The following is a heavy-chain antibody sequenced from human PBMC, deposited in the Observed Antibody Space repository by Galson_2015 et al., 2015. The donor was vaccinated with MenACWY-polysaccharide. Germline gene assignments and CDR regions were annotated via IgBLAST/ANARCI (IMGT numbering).Heavy chain of an antibody. Sequence: QSGAEVKKPGESLEISCKGSGYSFTSYWIGWVRQMPGKGLEWMGIIYPGDSDTRYSPSFQGQVTISADKSISTAYLQWSSLKASDTAMYYCARKPSPEAVAGNFDYWGQGTLVTASS. D-gene: IGHD6-19*01. V-gene: IGHV5-51*01. CDR2: IYPGDSDT. J-gene: IGHJ4*02. CDR1: GYSFTSYW. CDR3: ARKPSPEAVAGNFDY.